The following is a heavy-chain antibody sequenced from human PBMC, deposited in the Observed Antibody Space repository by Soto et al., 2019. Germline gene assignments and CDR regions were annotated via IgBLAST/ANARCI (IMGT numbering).Heavy chain of an antibody. CDR3: ARDVGSFDY. D-gene: IGHD1-26*01. Sequence: GASVKVSCKASGYSFTTYKIHWVRQAPGQSLEWMGWVNGDSDYTVYSQNFQGRVTITRDTSANTVYMELSSLTSEDTAMYYCARDVGSFDYWGQGTLVTVSS. CDR2: VNGDSDYT. V-gene: IGHV1-3*01. J-gene: IGHJ4*02. CDR1: GYSFTTYK.